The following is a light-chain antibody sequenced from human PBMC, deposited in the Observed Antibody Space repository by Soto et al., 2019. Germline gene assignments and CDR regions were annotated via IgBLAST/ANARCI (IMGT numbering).Light chain of an antibody. CDR1: QSVSSSS. CDR3: QQYGSSPQT. CDR2: GAS. Sequence: EIVLTQSPGTLSLSPGERATLSCRASQSVSSSSLAWYQQKPGQAPRLLIYGASCRATGIPDRFSGSGSGTDFTLTISRLEPEDFAVYYCQQYGSSPQTFGQGTKVEIK. J-gene: IGKJ1*01. V-gene: IGKV3-20*01.